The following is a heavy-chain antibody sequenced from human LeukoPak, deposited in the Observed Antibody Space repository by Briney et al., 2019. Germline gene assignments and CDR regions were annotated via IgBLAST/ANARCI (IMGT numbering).Heavy chain of an antibody. CDR3: ASPGAGSYYYYMDV. V-gene: IGHV1-69*13. D-gene: IGHD1-14*01. J-gene: IGHJ6*03. Sequence: SVKVSCKASGGTFSSYAISWVRQAPGRGLEWMGGIIPIFGTANYAQKFQGRVTITADESTSTAYMELSSLRSEATAVYYCASPGAGSYYYYMDVWGKGTTVTVSS. CDR1: GGTFSSYA. CDR2: IIPIFGTA.